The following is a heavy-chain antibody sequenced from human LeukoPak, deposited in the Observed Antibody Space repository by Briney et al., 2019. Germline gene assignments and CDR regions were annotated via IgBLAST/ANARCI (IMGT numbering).Heavy chain of an antibody. V-gene: IGHV5-51*01. Sequence: KGGESLKISCKGSGYSFTSYWIGWVRQMPGKGLEWMGIIYPGDSDTRYSPSFQGQVTISADKSISTAYLQWSSLKATDTAMYKCARENTAMSEDAFDIWGQGTMVTVSS. CDR2: IYPGDSDT. J-gene: IGHJ3*02. CDR1: GYSFTSYW. D-gene: IGHD5-18*01. CDR3: ARENTAMSEDAFDI.